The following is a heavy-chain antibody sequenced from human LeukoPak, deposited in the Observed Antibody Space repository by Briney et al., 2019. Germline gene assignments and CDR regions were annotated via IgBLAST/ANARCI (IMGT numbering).Heavy chain of an antibody. CDR2: IRQDGSEK. J-gene: IGHJ4*01. CDR3: ARDGTAAGLYFDS. CDR1: GFTFTDYW. D-gene: IGHD6-13*01. Sequence: GGSLRLSCEVSGFTFTDYWMNWVRQAPGKGPGWVASIRQDGSEKTYVDSVKGRFTISRDNTKNSLSLQLNGLRAEDTAVYYCARDGTAAGLYFDSWGQGTLVTVSS. V-gene: IGHV3-7*01.